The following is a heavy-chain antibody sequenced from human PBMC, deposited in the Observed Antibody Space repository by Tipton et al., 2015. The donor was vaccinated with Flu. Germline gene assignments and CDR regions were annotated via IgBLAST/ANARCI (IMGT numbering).Heavy chain of an antibody. CDR2: IYPGDSDT. CDR1: GYSFTSYW. CDR3: ARRDYYDSSGYLADAFDI. V-gene: IGHV5-51*01. Sequence: QLVQSGAEVKKPGESLKISCKGSGYSFTSYWIGWVRQMPGKGLEWMGIIYPGDSDTRYSPSFQGQVTISADKSISTAYLQWSSLKASDTAMYYCARRDYYDSSGYLADAFDIWGQGTMVTGSS. D-gene: IGHD3-22*01. J-gene: IGHJ3*02.